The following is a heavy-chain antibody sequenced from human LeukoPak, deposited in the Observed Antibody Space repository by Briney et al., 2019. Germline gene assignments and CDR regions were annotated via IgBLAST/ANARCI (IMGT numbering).Heavy chain of an antibody. CDR1: GFTFSSYA. D-gene: IGHD1-26*01. CDR2: ISSNGGST. Sequence: GGSLRLSCAASGFTFSSYAMPWVRQAPGKGLKYVSAISSNGGSTYYANSVKGRFTISRDNSKNTLYLQMGSLRAEDMAVYYCARSPGGLPSKTTYYYYGMDVWGQGTTVTVSS. V-gene: IGHV3-64*01. CDR3: ARSPGGLPSKTTYYYYGMDV. J-gene: IGHJ6*02.